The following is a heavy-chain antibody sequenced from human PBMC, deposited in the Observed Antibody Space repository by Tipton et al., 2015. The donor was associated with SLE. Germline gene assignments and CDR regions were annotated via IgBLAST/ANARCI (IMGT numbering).Heavy chain of an antibody. D-gene: IGHD1-26*01. Sequence: GTEVKKPGASVKVSCKASGYTFTSYGINWVRQAPGQGLEWMGWISAYNGNTNYAQKLQGRVTMTTDTSTSTAYMELRSLRSDDTAVYYCGKTVGATTAFDIWGQGTMVTVSS. V-gene: IGHV1-18*01. J-gene: IGHJ3*02. CDR3: GKTVGATTAFDI. CDR2: ISAYNGNT. CDR1: GYTFTSYG.